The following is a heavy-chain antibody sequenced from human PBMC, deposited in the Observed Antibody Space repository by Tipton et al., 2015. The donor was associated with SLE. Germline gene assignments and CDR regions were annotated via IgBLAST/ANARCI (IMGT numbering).Heavy chain of an antibody. CDR1: CGSFSGYY. J-gene: IGHJ4*02. CDR2: INHSGST. CDR3: ARGVRITMSRGSLDY. Sequence: TLSLTCAVSCGSFSGYYWGWLRQPPEKGLEWIGEINHSGSTNYNPSLESRVTISVDTSKNEFSLKLRSVTAADTAIYYCARGVRITMSRGSLDYWGQGTLVTVSS. D-gene: IGHD3-10*01. V-gene: IGHV4-34*01.